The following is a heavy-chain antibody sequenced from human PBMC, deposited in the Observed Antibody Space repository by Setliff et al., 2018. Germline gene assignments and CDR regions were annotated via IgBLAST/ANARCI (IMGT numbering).Heavy chain of an antibody. CDR1: GFTFSKYG. CDR3: AKTSLAYSFGYYFDS. V-gene: IGHV3-30*02. Sequence: GGSLRLSCAASGFTFSKYGMYWVRQAPGKGLEWVGFIRYDGSYEYYADSVQGRFTISRDNSKNTLFLHMNNLRPEDTALYYCAKTSLAYSFGYYFDSWGQGALVTVSS. J-gene: IGHJ4*01. D-gene: IGHD5-18*01. CDR2: IRYDGSYE.